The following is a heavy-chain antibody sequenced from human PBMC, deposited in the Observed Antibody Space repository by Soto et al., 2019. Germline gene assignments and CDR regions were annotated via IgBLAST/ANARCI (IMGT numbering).Heavy chain of an antibody. Sequence: SETLSLTCAVYGGSFSGYYWSWIRQPPGKGLEWIGEINHSGSTNYNPSLKSRVTISVDTSKNQFSLKLSSVTAADTAVYYCARGPPDFGGNCESYYCYGMDVWGQGNTVTVSS. V-gene: IGHV4-34*01. CDR2: INHSGST. J-gene: IGHJ6*02. CDR1: GGSFSGYY. CDR3: ARGPPDFGGNCESYYCYGMDV. D-gene: IGHD2-15*01.